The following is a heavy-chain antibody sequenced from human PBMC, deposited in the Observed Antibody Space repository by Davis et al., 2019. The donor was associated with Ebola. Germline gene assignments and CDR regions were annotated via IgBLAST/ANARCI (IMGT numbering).Heavy chain of an antibody. CDR3: AKTKLGMVRGVIITFDY. Sequence: PGGSLRLSCAASGFTFSSYAMSWVRQAPGKGLEWVSAISGSGGSTYYADSVKGRFTISRDNSKNTLYLQMNSLRAEDTAVYYCAKTKLGMVRGVIITFDYWGQGTLVTVSS. D-gene: IGHD3-10*01. CDR1: GFTFSSYA. CDR2: ISGSGGST. V-gene: IGHV3-23*01. J-gene: IGHJ4*02.